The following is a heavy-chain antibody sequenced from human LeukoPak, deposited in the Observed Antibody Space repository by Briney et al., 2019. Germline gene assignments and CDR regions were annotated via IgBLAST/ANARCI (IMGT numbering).Heavy chain of an antibody. CDR1: GGSFSGYY. CDR2: INHSGST. D-gene: IGHD4-17*01. CDR3: VRGLGLRPIASWFDP. Sequence: PSETLSLTCAVYGGSFSGYYWSWIRQPPGKGLEWIGEINHSGSTNYNPSLKSRDTISVDTSKNQFSLKLSSVAAADAAVYYCVRGLGLRPIASWFDPWGQGTLVTVSS. V-gene: IGHV4-34*01. J-gene: IGHJ5*02.